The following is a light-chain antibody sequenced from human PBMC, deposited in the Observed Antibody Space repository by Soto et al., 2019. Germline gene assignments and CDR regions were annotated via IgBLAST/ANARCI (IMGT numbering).Light chain of an antibody. J-gene: IGLJ2*01. CDR1: SSDVGSYNL. Sequence: QSPLTQPASVSGSPGQSITISCAGTSSDVGSYNLVSWYQQHPGKAPKLMIYEGNKRPSGVSNRFSASKSGNTASLTISGLQAEDEADYYCCAYAGSNTLVFGRGTKVTVL. CDR3: CAYAGSNTLV. CDR2: EGN. V-gene: IGLV2-23*01.